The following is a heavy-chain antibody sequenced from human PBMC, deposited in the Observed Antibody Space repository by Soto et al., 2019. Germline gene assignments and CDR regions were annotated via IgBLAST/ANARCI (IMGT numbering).Heavy chain of an antibody. D-gene: IGHD6-6*01. V-gene: IGHV3-23*01. CDR1: GFAFSSHP. Sequence: PGGSLRLSCAASGFAFSSHPMSWVRQAPERGLEWVSGISDGGDLTYNADSVKGRFTIPRDNSKNILFLQMNSLRAEDTAVYYCARRAFGSSRSFDLWGQGTMVTVSS. CDR2: ISDGGDLT. CDR3: ARRAFGSSRSFDL. J-gene: IGHJ3*01.